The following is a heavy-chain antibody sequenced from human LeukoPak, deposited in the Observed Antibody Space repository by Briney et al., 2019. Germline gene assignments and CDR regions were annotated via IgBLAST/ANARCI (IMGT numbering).Heavy chain of an antibody. Sequence: GGSLRLSCTASGFTFGDYALSWFSQAPGKGLEWIGRIKSKTDGETTNYAEPVRGRFTISRDDSKSAVYLQMNSLKIEDTAVYYCTTDLGTYYHGSQRLIPIDYWGQGTLVTVSS. CDR1: GFTFGDYA. J-gene: IGHJ4*02. V-gene: IGHV3-15*01. CDR3: TTDLGTYYHGSQRLIPIDY. CDR2: IKSKTDGETT. D-gene: IGHD3-10*01.